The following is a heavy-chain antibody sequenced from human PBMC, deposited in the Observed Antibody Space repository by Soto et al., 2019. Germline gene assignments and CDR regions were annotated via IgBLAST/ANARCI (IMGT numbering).Heavy chain of an antibody. Sequence: QITLKESGPTLVKPTQTLTLTCSFSGFSLSTSGVGVGWIRQPPGKALEWLALIYWDDDKRYSPSLRSRLSITNDTAKNQVVLTMTNMYPVDTATYYCAQSKGRLRGDVFDVLGQGTLVTVSS. CDR2: IYWDDDK. D-gene: IGHD5-12*01. CDR1: GFSLSTSGVG. J-gene: IGHJ3*01. CDR3: AQSKGRLRGDVFDV. V-gene: IGHV2-5*02.